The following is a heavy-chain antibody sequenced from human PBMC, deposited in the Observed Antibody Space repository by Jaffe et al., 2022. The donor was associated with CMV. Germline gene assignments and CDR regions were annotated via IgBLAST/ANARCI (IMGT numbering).Heavy chain of an antibody. Sequence: EVQLVESGGGLVQPGGSLRLSCAASGFTFSSYWMSWVRQAPGKGLEWVANIKQDGSEKYYVDSVKGRFTISRDNAKNSLYLQMNSLRAEDTAVYYCARGSGGDGYNNGYYWGQGTLVTVSS. D-gene: IGHD3-16*01. V-gene: IGHV3-7*01. CDR1: GFTFSSYW. CDR3: ARGSGGDGYNNGYY. CDR2: IKQDGSEK. J-gene: IGHJ4*02.